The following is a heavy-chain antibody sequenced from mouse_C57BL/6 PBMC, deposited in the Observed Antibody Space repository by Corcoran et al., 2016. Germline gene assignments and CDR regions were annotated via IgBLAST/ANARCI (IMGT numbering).Heavy chain of an antibody. CDR3: ARWAYGNYGFAY. CDR2: IYPGDGDT. V-gene: IGHV1-80*01. J-gene: IGHJ3*01. Sequence: QVQLQQSGAELVKPGASVKISCKASGYAFSSYWMNWVKQRPGKGLEWIGQIYPGDGDTNYNGKFKGKATLTADKSSRTAYMQLSSLTSEDSAVYFCARWAYGNYGFAYGGQGTLVTVSA. CDR1: GYAFSSYW. D-gene: IGHD2-1*01.